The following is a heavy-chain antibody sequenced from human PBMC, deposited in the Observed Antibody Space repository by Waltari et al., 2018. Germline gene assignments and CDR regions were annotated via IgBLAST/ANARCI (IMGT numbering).Heavy chain of an antibody. V-gene: IGHV3-53*02. Sequence: DVQLVETGGGWIQQGGSRRRSCASSGFTVISSYMTWFPQPPGKGLEWVSALYRDGNIYYADTVKGRFTISRYNSKNTLYLQMNGLRDEDTAVYYCTRQVGTTTLFEYWGQGTLVTVSS. CDR2: LYRDGNI. CDR1: GFTVISSY. CDR3: TRQVGTTTLFEY. J-gene: IGHJ4*02. D-gene: IGHD1-26*01.